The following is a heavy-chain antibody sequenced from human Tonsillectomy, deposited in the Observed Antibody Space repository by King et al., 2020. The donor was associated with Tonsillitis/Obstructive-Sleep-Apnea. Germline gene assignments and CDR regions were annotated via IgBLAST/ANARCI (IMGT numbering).Heavy chain of an antibody. J-gene: IGHJ4*02. CDR2: IKSKTDGGTT. V-gene: IGHV3-15*07. D-gene: IGHD3-22*01. CDR1: GFTFSNAW. Sequence: VQLVESGGGLVKPGGSLRLSCAASGFTFSNAWMNWVRQAPGKGLEWVGRIKSKTDGGTTDYAAPVKGRFTISRDASKNTLYLQMNSLKTEDTAVYYCTTVTYYYDSSGHPYYFDYLGQGTLVTVSS. CDR3: TTVTYYYDSSGHPYYFDY.